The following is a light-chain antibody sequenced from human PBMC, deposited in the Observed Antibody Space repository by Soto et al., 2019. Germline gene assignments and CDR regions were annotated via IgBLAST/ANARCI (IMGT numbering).Light chain of an antibody. J-gene: IGKJ2*01. Sequence: EIVLTQSPGTLSLSPGERATLSCRASQSVSSTYLAWYQQKPGQAPRLLIYGASSRATGIPDRFSGSGSGTDFTLTISRLETEEFAVYFCQQYCDSPNTFGQGTKLVIK. CDR2: GAS. CDR1: QSVSSTY. CDR3: QQYCDSPNT. V-gene: IGKV3-20*01.